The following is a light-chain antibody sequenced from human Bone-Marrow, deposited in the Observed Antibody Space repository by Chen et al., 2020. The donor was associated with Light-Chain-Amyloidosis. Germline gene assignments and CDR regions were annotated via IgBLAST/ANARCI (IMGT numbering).Light chain of an antibody. Sequence: QSVLTQPPSASGTPGQGVSISGSGGRSNIGSNFVYWFQHVPGTAPNLLVYRNDRRPSGGPDRFSGSKSGTAASLAISGLRSEDEGSYYCAAWDDTLRGVIFGGGTKLTVL. CDR3: AAWDDTLRGVI. V-gene: IGLV1-47*01. J-gene: IGLJ2*01. CDR1: RSNIGSNF. CDR2: RND.